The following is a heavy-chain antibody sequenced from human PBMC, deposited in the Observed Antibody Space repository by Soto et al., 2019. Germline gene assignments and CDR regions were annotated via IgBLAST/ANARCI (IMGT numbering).Heavy chain of an antibody. CDR3: ARGLNQIVATIDPGYYFDY. Sequence: QVQLQQWGAGLLKPSETLSLTCAVYGGSFSGYYWSWIRQPPGKGLEWIGEINHSGSTNYNPSLKSRVTISVDTSKNQFSLKLSSVTAADTAVYYCARGLNQIVATIDPGYYFDYWGQGTLVTVSS. J-gene: IGHJ4*02. D-gene: IGHD5-12*01. CDR1: GGSFSGYY. V-gene: IGHV4-34*01. CDR2: INHSGST.